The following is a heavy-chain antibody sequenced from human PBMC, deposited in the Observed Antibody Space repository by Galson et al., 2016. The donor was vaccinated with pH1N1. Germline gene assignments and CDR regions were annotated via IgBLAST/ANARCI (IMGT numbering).Heavy chain of an antibody. CDR3: ARQGWHLLGPLDY. V-gene: IGHV1-18*01. D-gene: IGHD7-27*01. CDR2: ISVYNGNI. J-gene: IGHJ4*02. CDR1: GYTFTNFG. Sequence: SVKVSCKASGYTFTNFGISWVRQAPGQGLEWMGWISVYNGNINYAQKLQGRVTMTTDASTSTAYMELRSLRSDDTAVYYCARQGWHLLGPLDYWGQGTLVTVPS.